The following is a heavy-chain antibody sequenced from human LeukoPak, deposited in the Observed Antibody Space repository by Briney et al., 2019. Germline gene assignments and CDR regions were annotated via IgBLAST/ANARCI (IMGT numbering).Heavy chain of an antibody. CDR2: IYGIDSTI. J-gene: IGHJ3*02. CDR1: GFTFSDYY. Sequence: KTGGSLRLSCAASGFTFSDYYMSWIRQAPGKGLEWLSYIYGIDSTISYAASVKGRFTISRDNAKNSLYLQMNSLRAEDTAVYYCARDAYYYDSSSYYRNAFDIWGQGTVVTVSS. CDR3: ARDAYYYDSSSYYRNAFDI. V-gene: IGHV3-11*01. D-gene: IGHD3-22*01.